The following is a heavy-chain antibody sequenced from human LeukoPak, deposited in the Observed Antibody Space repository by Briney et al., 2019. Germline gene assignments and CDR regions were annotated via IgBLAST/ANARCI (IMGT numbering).Heavy chain of an antibody. J-gene: IGHJ4*02. CDR3: ARDRITGTSPLGY. V-gene: IGHV3-21*01. CDR2: ISSSSSYI. D-gene: IGHD1-7*01. CDR1: GFTFSSYG. Sequence: PGGSLRLSCAASGFTFSSYGMHWVRQAPGKGLEWVSSISSSSSYIYYADSVKGRFTISRDNAKNSLYLQMNSLRAEDTAVYYCARDRITGTSPLGYWGQGTLVTVSS.